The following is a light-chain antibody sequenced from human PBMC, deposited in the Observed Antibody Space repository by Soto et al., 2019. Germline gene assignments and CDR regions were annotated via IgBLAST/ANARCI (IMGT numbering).Light chain of an antibody. CDR1: SSDIGGYNY. Sequence: QSALTQPPSASGSPGQSVTISCTGTSSDIGGYNYVSWYQQHPGKAPKLMIYEVSKRPSGVPDRFSGSKSGNTASLTVSGLQAGDGADYYCSSYAGSNNVVFGGGTKLTVL. J-gene: IGLJ2*01. V-gene: IGLV2-8*01. CDR2: EVS. CDR3: SSYAGSNNVV.